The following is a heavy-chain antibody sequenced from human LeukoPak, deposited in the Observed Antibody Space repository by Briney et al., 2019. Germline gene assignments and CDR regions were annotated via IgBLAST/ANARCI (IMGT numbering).Heavy chain of an antibody. J-gene: IGHJ6*04. CDR1: GGSTNSFY. CDR3: ARLARVSLIRGVTGYHSLDV. V-gene: IGHV4-59*01. D-gene: IGHD3-10*01. CDR2: IYYCGST. Sequence: SETLSLTCTVSGGSTNSFYWSWIRQPPGGGLEWIGYIYYCGSTNYNPSLKSRVTISVDTSKNQFSLKLSSVTAADTAVYYCARLARVSLIRGVTGYHSLDVWGKGTKVTVSS.